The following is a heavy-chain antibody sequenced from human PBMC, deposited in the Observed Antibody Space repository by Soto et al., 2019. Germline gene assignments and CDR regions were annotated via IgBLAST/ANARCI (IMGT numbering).Heavy chain of an antibody. CDR1: GYSFTSYW. CDR2: IDPSDSYT. Sequence: GESLKISCKGSGYSFTSYWISWVRQMPGKGLEWMGRIDPSDSYTNYSPSFQGHVTISADKSISTAYLQWSSLKASDTAMYYCARQEGEYSSSPYYYYYGMDVWGQGTTVTVSS. V-gene: IGHV5-10-1*01. D-gene: IGHD6-6*01. CDR3: ARQEGEYSSSPYYYYYGMDV. J-gene: IGHJ6*02.